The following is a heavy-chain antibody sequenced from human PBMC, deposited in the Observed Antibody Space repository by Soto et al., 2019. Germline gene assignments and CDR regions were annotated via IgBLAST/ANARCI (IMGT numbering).Heavy chain of an antibody. Sequence: GGSLRLSCAAFGFKISSSSMNWVRQAPGKGLEWVALISYEGDNAYYADSVEGRFTISRDNSKNTLFLQMNSLTTDDTAVYFCVRDGHCITSSCYGNWFDPWGQGTLVTVSS. V-gene: IGHV3-30-3*01. CDR1: GFKISSSS. D-gene: IGHD2-2*01. CDR3: VRDGHCITSSCYGNWFDP. J-gene: IGHJ5*02. CDR2: ISYEGDNA.